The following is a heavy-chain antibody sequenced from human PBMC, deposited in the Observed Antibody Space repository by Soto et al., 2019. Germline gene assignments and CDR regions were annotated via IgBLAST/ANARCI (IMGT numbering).Heavy chain of an antibody. CDR3: ARDLAVALGDY. V-gene: IGHV1-18*01. CDR2: ISACSGNT. J-gene: IGHJ4*02. CDR1: GYTFTSSG. D-gene: IGHD2-15*01. Sequence: QVQLVQSGAEVKKPGASVKVSCKASGYTFTSSGISWVRQAPGQGLEWMGWISACSGNTNYAQKRQRRVTMTTDTSTSTANMELRSLRADDTAVYYSARDLAVALGDYWGQGTLVTASS.